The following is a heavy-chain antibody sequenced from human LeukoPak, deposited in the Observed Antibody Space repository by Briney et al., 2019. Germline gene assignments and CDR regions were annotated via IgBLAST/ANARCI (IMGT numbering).Heavy chain of an antibody. CDR3: ARDLRGYPY. Sequence: GGSLRLSCAASGFTFSDYWMNWVRQAPGKGLEWVANIKQDGSETHYVDSVKGRFTISRDNAKNSLYLQMTSLRAEDTAVYYCARDLRGYPYWGQGTLVTVSS. CDR2: IKQDGSET. V-gene: IGHV3-7*01. D-gene: IGHD3-22*01. CDR1: GFTFSDYW. J-gene: IGHJ1*01.